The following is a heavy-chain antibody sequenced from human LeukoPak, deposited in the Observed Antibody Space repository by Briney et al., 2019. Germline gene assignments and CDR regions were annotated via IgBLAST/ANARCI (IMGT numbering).Heavy chain of an antibody. CDR1: GGSISSYY. CDR2: IYYSGST. J-gene: IGHJ3*02. D-gene: IGHD3-10*01. Sequence: PSETLSLTCTVSGGSISSYYWSWLRQPPGKGLEWVGYIYYSGSTNYNPSLKSRGTISVDTSKNQFSLKLSSVTAADTAVYYCARHVHWFGELLGAFDIWGQGTMVTVSS. V-gene: IGHV4-59*08. CDR3: ARHVHWFGELLGAFDI.